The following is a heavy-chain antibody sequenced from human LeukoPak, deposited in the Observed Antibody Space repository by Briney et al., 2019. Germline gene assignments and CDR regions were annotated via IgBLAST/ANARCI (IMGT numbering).Heavy chain of an antibody. CDR2: IRWDDDK. D-gene: IGHD3-16*01. J-gene: IGHJ3*01. CDR1: GFSLTTSGMC. V-gene: IGHV2-70*12. Sequence: SGPTLVNPTQTLTLTCTFSGFSLTTSGMCVSWIRQPPGKALEWLALIRWDDDKYYNTALKTRLPISKDTSKNQVVLTMTKMDLWETATYHGARLGAVVTDALEPWGPGKKVTGSS. CDR3: ARLGAVVTDALEP.